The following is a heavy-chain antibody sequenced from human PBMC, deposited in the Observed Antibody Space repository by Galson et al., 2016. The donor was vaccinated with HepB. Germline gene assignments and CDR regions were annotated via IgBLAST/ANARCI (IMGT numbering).Heavy chain of an antibody. CDR3: AREFRSVGATALDY. Sequence: SLRLSCAASGFPFSDYYLCWIRQAPGKGLDWLSYISSISTYTNYADSVKGRFTISRDNAKNSLYLQMNSPRAEDTAVYYCAREFRSVGATALDYWSQGTPVTGSS. J-gene: IGHJ4*02. D-gene: IGHD1-26*01. CDR1: GFPFSDYY. V-gene: IGHV3-11*06. CDR2: ISSISTYT.